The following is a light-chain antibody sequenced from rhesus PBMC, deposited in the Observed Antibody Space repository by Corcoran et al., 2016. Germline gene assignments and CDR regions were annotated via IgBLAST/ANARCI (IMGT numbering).Light chain of an antibody. CDR3: SSYTGSNTYI. J-gene: IGLJ1*01. CDR1: SSDIGDYNY. V-gene: IGLV2-32*02. Sequence: QAALTQPRSVSGSPGQSVAISCTGTSSDIGDYNYVSWYQQHPGTAPKLMIFEVSKRPSGVSDRFSGSKSDSTASLTISGLQAEDEADYYCSSYTGSNTYIVGAGTRLTVL. CDR2: EVS.